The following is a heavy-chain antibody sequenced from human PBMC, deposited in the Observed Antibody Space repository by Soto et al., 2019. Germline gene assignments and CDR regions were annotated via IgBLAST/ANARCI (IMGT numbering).Heavy chain of an antibody. Sequence: GESLKISCAASGFIFGAHAMSWVRQAPGKGLEWVSAINWIGGSTNYADSMKGRFTISRDNAKNSLYLQISSLRAEDTALYYCARHGGTPDLYFDYWGQGTPVTVS. CDR2: INWIGGST. CDR3: ARHGGTPDLYFDY. V-gene: IGHV3-20*04. J-gene: IGHJ4*02. CDR1: GFIFGAHA. D-gene: IGHD3-16*01.